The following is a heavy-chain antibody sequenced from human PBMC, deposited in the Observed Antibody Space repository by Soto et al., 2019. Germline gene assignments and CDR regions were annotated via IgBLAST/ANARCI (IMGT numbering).Heavy chain of an antibody. V-gene: IGHV3-33*01. J-gene: IGHJ1*01. CDR3: ARDMNSIEYFQH. D-gene: IGHD1-7*01. CDR1: GFTFSSYG. CDR2: IWYDGSNK. Sequence: GGSLRLSCAASGFTFSSYGMHWVRQAPGKGLEWVAVIWYDGSNKYYADSVKGRFTISRDNSKNTLYLQMNSLRAEDTAVYYCARDMNSIEYFQHWGQGTLVTVSS.